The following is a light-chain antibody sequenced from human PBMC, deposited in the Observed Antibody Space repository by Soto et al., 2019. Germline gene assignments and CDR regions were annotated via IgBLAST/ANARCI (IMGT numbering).Light chain of an antibody. J-gene: IGKJ3*01. CDR3: QQYNNWHSHIT. Sequence: EIVMTQSPATLSVSPGEGATLFCRASQSVSGNLAWYQEKPGHTPRLLIYGASTSATGIPARFIGSGSGTDFTLTITSLHSQDFAVYYCQQYNNWHSHITVGPGPKVDSK. CDR2: GAS. V-gene: IGKV3-15*01. CDR1: QSVSGN.